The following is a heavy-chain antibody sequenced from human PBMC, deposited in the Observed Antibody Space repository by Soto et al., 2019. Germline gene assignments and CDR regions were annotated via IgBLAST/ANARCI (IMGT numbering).Heavy chain of an antibody. CDR1: GFTFDDYG. CDR2: INWNGGST. CDR3: ARVPPGGYSGYDSAFDI. J-gene: IGHJ3*02. D-gene: IGHD5-12*01. V-gene: IGHV3-20*04. Sequence: LRLSCAASGFTFDDYGMSWVRQAPGKGLGWVSGINWNGGSTGYADSVKGRFTISRDNAKNSLYLQMNSLRAEDTALYYCARVPPGGYSGYDSAFDIWGQGTMVTVSS.